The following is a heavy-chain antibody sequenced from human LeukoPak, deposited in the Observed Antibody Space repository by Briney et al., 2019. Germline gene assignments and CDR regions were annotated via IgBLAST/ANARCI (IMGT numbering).Heavy chain of an antibody. D-gene: IGHD4-17*01. CDR3: ASGGDYGDYSPIEVHWFDP. Sequence: ASVNVSCKASGGTFSIYAISWVRQAPGQGLEWMGGIIPIFGTANYAQKFQGRVTITADESTSTAYMELSSLRSEDTAVYYCASGGDYGDYSPIEVHWFDPWGQGTLVTVSS. J-gene: IGHJ5*02. CDR1: GGTFSIYA. CDR2: IIPIFGTA. V-gene: IGHV1-69*13.